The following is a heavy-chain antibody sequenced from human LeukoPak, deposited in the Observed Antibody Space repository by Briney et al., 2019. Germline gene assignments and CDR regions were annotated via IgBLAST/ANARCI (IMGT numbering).Heavy chain of an antibody. CDR1: GFTFSSYW. CDR3: ARHLTAFYYYGSGTFDY. J-gene: IGHJ4*02. Sequence: GTLRLSCAASGFTFSSYWMSWVRQAPGKALEWIGYVSYSGSTNYNPSLKSRVTISLDTSKNQFSLKLNSVTAADTAVYYCARHLTAFYYYGSGTFDYWGQGTLVTVSS. V-gene: IGHV4-59*01. D-gene: IGHD3-10*01. CDR2: VSYSGST.